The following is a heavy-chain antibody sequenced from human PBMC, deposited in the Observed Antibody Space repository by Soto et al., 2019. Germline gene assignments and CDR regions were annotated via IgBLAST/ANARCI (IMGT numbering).Heavy chain of an antibody. V-gene: IGHV4-59*01. CDR1: GDSFSDYY. Sequence: SETLSLTCTVSGDSFSDYYWNWIRQVPGKGLEWIGFVFHSATTSYNPSLKTRVAISDDTSKEQFSLRLTSVTAADTAIYYCARGHYSSGWPIDHWGQGILVTVFS. CDR2: VFHSATT. J-gene: IGHJ4*02. D-gene: IGHD6-19*01. CDR3: ARGHYSSGWPIDH.